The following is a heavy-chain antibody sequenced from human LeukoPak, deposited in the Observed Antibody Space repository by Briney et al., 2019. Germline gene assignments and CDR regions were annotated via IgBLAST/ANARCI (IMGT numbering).Heavy chain of an antibody. J-gene: IGHJ6*04. CDR2: INHSGST. D-gene: IGHD1-1*01. CDR1: TGSFSGNY. CDR3: ARAYGRYNGNERYYYYYGMDV. V-gene: IGHV4-34*01. Sequence: PSETLSLTCALYTGSFSGNYWSWIRHPPGKGLEWIGEINHSGSTNYNPSLKSRVTISVDTSKNQFSLKLSSVTAADTAVYYCARAYGRYNGNERYYYYYGMDVWGKGTTVTVSS.